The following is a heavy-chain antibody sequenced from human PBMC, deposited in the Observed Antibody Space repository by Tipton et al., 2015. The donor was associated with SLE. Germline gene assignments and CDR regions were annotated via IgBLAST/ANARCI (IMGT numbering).Heavy chain of an antibody. Sequence: TLSLTCTVSGGSISSYYWSWIRQPPGKGLEWIGYIYYSGSTNYNPSLKSRVTISVDTSKNQFSLKLSSVTAADTAVYYCATTIFRGGEVDYWGQGTLVTVSS. D-gene: IGHD3-3*01. CDR1: GGSISSYY. CDR2: IYYSGST. CDR3: ATTIFRGGEVDY. J-gene: IGHJ4*02. V-gene: IGHV4-59*01.